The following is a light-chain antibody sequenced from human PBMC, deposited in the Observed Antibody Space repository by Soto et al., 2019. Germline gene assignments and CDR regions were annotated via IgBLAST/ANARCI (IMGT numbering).Light chain of an antibody. J-gene: IGKJ2*03. Sequence: DIQMTQSPSSLSASVGDRVTISCRAGQWSSTNLNGYQQTPGKAPKLLIYGASTLQGGVPTRFTGGGSGTDFTLTINGLQPEDAATYYCQQSFSAPQSFGRGTRVDI. CDR1: QWSSTN. CDR3: QQSFSAPQS. V-gene: IGKV1-39*01. CDR2: GAS.